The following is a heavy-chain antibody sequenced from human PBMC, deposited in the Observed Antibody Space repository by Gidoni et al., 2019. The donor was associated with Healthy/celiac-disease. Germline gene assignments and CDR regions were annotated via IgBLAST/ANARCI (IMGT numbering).Heavy chain of an antibody. J-gene: IGHJ6*02. CDR1: GGSISSSSYY. CDR2: IYYSGST. D-gene: IGHD3-9*01. CDR3: ARRTDILTGYEYGMDV. V-gene: IGHV4-39*07. Sequence: QLQLQESGPGLVKPSDTLSLTCTVSGGSISSSSYYWGWIRQPPGKGLEWIGSIYYSGSTYYNPYLKSRVTISVDTSKNQFSLKLSSVTAADTAVYYCARRTDILTGYEYGMDVWGQGTTVTVSS.